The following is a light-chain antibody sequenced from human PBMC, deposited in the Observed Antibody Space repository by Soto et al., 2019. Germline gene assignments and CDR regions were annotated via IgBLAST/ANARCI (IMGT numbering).Light chain of an antibody. CDR1: QSISSY. CDR2: AAS. J-gene: IGKJ4*01. V-gene: IGKV1-39*01. CDR3: QQSYSTPLT. Sequence: DIQMTQSPSSLSASVGDRVTITCRASQSISSYLNWYQQKPGKAPKLLIYAASSLQSGLPSRFSGSGSGTDFTLTISRLQPEDFATYYCQQSYSTPLTFGGGTKVEIK.